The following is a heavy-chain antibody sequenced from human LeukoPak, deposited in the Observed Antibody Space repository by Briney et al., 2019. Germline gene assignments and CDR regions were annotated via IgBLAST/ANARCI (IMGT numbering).Heavy chain of an antibody. V-gene: IGHV3-53*01. CDR1: GFTVSSNY. CDR2: IYSGGST. D-gene: IGHD3-10*01. CDR3: ARHGSGSDIAY. J-gene: IGHJ4*02. Sequence: GGSLRLSCAASGFTVSSNYMSWVRQAPGKGLEWVSVIYSGGSTYYADSVKGRFTISRDNSKNTLYLQMNSLRAEDTAVYYCARHGSGSDIAYWGQGTLVTVSS.